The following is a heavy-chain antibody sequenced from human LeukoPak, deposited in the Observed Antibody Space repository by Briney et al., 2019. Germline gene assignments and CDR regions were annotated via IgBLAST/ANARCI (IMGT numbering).Heavy chain of an antibody. D-gene: IGHD3-10*01. Sequence: SVKVSCKASGGTFSSYAISWVRQAPGQGLEWMGRIIPILGIANYAQKFQGRVTITADKSTSTAYMELSSLRSEDAAVYYCATSSSGSYPYYYYYGMDVWGQGTTVTVSS. CDR1: GGTFSSYA. V-gene: IGHV1-69*04. CDR3: ATSSSGSYPYYYYYGMDV. J-gene: IGHJ6*02. CDR2: IIPILGIA.